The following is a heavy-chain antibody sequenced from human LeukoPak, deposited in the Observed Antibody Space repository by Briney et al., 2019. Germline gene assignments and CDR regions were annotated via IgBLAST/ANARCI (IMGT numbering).Heavy chain of an antibody. Sequence: GGSLRLSCAASGFSFSTYYVNWVRQAPGKGLEWVSCISSSRTYIYYADSVRGRFAISRDNAKNSLYLQMNSLRAEVTAVYYCARENHGSFDYWGQGSLVTVSS. CDR2: ISSSRTYI. V-gene: IGHV3-21*01. D-gene: IGHD1-14*01. J-gene: IGHJ4*02. CDR3: ARENHGSFDY. CDR1: GFSFSTYY.